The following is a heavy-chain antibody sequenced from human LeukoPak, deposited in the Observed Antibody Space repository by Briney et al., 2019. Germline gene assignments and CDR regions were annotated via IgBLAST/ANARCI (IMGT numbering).Heavy chain of an antibody. CDR1: GFTFSSYA. J-gene: IGHJ4*02. CDR2: ISGSGGST. D-gene: IGHD6-19*01. Sequence: GGSLRLSCAASGFTFSSYAMSWVRQAPGKGLEWVSAISGSGGSTYYADSVKGRFTISRDNSKNTLYLQMNSLRAEDTAVYYCAGALSRSSGWYKVYYFDYWGQGTLVTVSS. V-gene: IGHV3-23*01. CDR3: AGALSRSSGWYKVYYFDY.